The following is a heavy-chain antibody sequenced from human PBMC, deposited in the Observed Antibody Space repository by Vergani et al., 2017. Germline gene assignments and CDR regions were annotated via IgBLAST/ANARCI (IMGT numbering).Heavy chain of an antibody. CDR3: ARVEVYYYDSSGLYYFDY. CDR1: GYTFTGYY. CDR2: INPNSGGT. D-gene: IGHD3-22*01. V-gene: IGHV1-2*02. J-gene: IGHJ4*02. Sequence: QVQLVQSGAEVKKPGASVKVFCKASGYTFTGYYMHWVRQAPGQGLEWMGWINPNSGGTNYAQKFQGRVTMTRDTSISTAYMELSRLRSDDTAVYYCARVEVYYYDSSGLYYFDYWGQGTLVTVSS.